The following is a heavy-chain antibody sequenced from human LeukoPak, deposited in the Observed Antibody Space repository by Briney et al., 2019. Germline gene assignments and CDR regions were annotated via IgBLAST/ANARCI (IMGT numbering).Heavy chain of an antibody. CDR1: GGALSSGGYY. J-gene: IGHJ5*02. Sequence: SQTLSLTCTVSGGALSSGGYYWTWIRQPPGKGLEWIGNIYHSGTPYYNPSLKSRVTLSVDRSKNQFSLKMTSVTAADTAVYYCAREIAAAGNDWFDPWGQGTLVTVSS. V-gene: IGHV4-30-2*01. D-gene: IGHD6-13*01. CDR2: IYHSGTP. CDR3: AREIAAAGNDWFDP.